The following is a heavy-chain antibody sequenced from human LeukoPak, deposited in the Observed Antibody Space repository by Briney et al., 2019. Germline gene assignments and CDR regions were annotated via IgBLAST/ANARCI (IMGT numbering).Heavy chain of an antibody. CDR2: IHFSGST. Sequence: SETLSLTCTVSGGSISISSYYWSWIRQPPGKGLEWIGYIHFSGSTNYSPSLKSRVTISVDTSKNQFSLKLSSVTAADTAVYYCARGLERRKDYFDYWGQGTLVTVSS. D-gene: IGHD1-1*01. CDR1: GGSISISSYY. CDR3: ARGLERRKDYFDY. J-gene: IGHJ4*02. V-gene: IGHV4-61*01.